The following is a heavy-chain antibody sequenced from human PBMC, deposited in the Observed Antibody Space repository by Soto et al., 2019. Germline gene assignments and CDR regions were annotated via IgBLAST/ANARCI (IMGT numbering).Heavy chain of an antibody. J-gene: IGHJ4*02. CDR2: IIPKYGTT. CDR3: ARTRQRRPVFYVDY. CDR1: GGPFNTFG. D-gene: IGHD2-2*01. V-gene: IGHV1-69*01. Sequence: QVQLMQSGAEVTKPGSSVKVSCKASGGPFNTFGISWVRQAPGQGLEWMGGIIPKYGTTNYARRFQGRVTINADESTTTAYLELSSLRHDDTDIYYCARTRQRRPVFYVDYWGQGTPISVTS.